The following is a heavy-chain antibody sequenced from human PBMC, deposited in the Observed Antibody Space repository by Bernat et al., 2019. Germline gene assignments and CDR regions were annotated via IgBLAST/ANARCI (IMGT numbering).Heavy chain of an antibody. V-gene: IGHV3-33*01. CDR3: ARDSVRYCSGGSCYLIY. CDR2: IWYDGSNK. J-gene: IGHJ4*02. Sequence: QVQLVGSGGGVVQPGRSLRLSCAASGFTFSSYGMHWVRQAPGKGLEWVAVIWYDGSNKYYADSVKGRFTISRDNSKNTLYLQMNSLRAEDTAVYYCARDSVRYCSGGSCYLIYWGQGTLVTVSS. D-gene: IGHD2-15*01. CDR1: GFTFSSYG.